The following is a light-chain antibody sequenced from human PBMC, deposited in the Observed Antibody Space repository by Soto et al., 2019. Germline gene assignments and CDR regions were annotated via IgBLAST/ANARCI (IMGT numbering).Light chain of an antibody. Sequence: QSVLTQPPSVSAAPGQKVTISCSGSSSNIGNNYVSWYQQLPGTAPKLLIYDNNKRPSGIPDRFSGSKSGTSATLGINGLQTGDEADYYCGTWDSSLSAYVFGTGTQLTVL. CDR3: GTWDSSLSAYV. V-gene: IGLV1-51*01. CDR2: DNN. J-gene: IGLJ1*01. CDR1: SSNIGNNY.